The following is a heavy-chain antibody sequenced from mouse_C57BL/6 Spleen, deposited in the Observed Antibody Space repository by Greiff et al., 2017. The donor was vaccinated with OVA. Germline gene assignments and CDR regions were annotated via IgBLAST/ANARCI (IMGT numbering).Heavy chain of an antibody. D-gene: IGHD2-10*01. V-gene: IGHV1-26*01. J-gene: IGHJ2*01. CDR2: INPNNGGT. CDR1: GYTFTDYY. CDR3: AREGGGLLDY. Sequence: VQLQQSGPVLVKPGASVKISCKASGYTFTDYYMNWVKQSHGKSLEWIGDINPNNGGTSYNQKFKGKATLTVDKSSSTAYMELRSLTSEDSAVYYCAREGGGLLDYWGQGTTLTVSS.